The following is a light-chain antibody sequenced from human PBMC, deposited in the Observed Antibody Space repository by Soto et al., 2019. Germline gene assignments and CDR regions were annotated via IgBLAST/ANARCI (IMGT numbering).Light chain of an antibody. V-gene: IGLV2-11*01. CDR1: SSDVGGYNY. Sequence: QSVLTQHRSVSGSPGQSVTISFTGTSSDVGGYNYVSWYQQHPGKAPKLMIYDVSKRPSGVPDRFSGSKSGNTASLTISGLQAEDEADYYCCSYAGSYTIYVFGTGTKVTVL. CDR2: DVS. J-gene: IGLJ1*01. CDR3: CSYAGSYTIYV.